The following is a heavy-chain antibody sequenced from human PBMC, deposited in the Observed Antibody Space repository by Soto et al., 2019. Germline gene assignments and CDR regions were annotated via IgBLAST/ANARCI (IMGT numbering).Heavy chain of an antibody. CDR2: IYYSGST. CDR3: ARWVIAARPYYFDY. Sequence: SEPLSLTCTVSGGSISSSSYYWGWIRQPPGKGLEWIGSIYYSGSTYYNPSLKSRVTISVDTSKNQFSLKLSSVTAADTAVYYCARWVIAARPYYFDYWGQGTLVTVSS. V-gene: IGHV4-39*01. D-gene: IGHD6-6*01. J-gene: IGHJ4*02. CDR1: GGSISSSSYY.